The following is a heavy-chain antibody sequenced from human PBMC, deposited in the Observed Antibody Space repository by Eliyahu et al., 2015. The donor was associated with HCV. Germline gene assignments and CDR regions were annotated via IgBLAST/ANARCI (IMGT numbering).Heavy chain of an antibody. Sequence: QVQLVQSGAEVKKPGASVKVSCKASGYTFTDYYMHWVRQAPGQGLWVGGWGTANSGGTNYAQNFQGRVTMTRDTSISTAYMELSRLVSDDTAVYYCANSPVGTQNRFHHWGQGTLVTVSS. D-gene: IGHD6-13*01. CDR3: ANSPVGTQNRFHH. CDR2: GTANSGGT. V-gene: IGHV1-2*02. CDR1: GYTFTDYY. J-gene: IGHJ1*01.